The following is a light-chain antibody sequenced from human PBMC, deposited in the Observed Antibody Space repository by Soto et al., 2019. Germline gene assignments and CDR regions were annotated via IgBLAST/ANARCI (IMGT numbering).Light chain of an antibody. CDR3: TSFSSSTSLYV. V-gene: IGLV2-14*01. J-gene: IGLJ1*01. CDR2: QVT. CDR1: TRDIAGYNY. Sequence: QSFLTQPASVSGSLGQSITISCTGTTRDIAGYNYISWYQQLPGKAPKLMIYQVTIRPSGISNRFSGSKSGNTASLTISGLQAEDEADYYCTSFSSSTSLYVFGTGTKVTVL.